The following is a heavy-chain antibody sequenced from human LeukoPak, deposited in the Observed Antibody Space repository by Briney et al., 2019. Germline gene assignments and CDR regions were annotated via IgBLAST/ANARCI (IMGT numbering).Heavy chain of an antibody. CDR2: ISSDGSNK. V-gene: IGHV3-30*04. Sequence: PGGSLRLSCEASGFIFSTYAMHWVRQAPGKGLEWLAVISSDGSNKYHVDSVKGRFTISRDNSKNTLYLEMDSVRLGGTAVYYCARDDIIVGATTLDYWGQGTLVTVSS. CDR1: GFIFSTYA. J-gene: IGHJ4*02. D-gene: IGHD1-26*01. CDR3: ARDDIIVGATTLDY.